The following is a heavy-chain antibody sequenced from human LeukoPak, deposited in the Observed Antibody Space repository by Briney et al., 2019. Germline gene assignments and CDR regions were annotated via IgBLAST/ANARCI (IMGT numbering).Heavy chain of an antibody. J-gene: IGHJ4*02. V-gene: IGHV1-69*04. Sequence: GSSVKVSCKASGGTFSSYAISWVRQAPGQGLEWMGRIIPILGIANYAQKFQGRVTITTDESTSTAYMELSSLRSEDTAVYYCASRGYCSSTSCENFDYWGQGTLVTVSS. CDR1: GGTFSSYA. CDR2: IIPILGIA. D-gene: IGHD2-2*01. CDR3: ASRGYCSSTSCENFDY.